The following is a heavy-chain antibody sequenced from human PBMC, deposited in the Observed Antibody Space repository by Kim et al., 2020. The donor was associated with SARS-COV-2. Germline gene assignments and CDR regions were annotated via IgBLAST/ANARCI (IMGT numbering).Heavy chain of an antibody. CDR1: GYTFTSNH. J-gene: IGHJ4*02. CDR2: TTPSGDST. Sequence: ASVKVSCKASGYTFTSNHMHWVRQAPGQGLEWMGLTTPSGDSTSYSQRFQGRLIMTTDTSTSTVYMELSSLRSDDTAVYFCARDLSDNWTFDYWGQGTLVTVSS. V-gene: IGHV1-46*01. D-gene: IGHD1-20*01. CDR3: ARDLSDNWTFDY.